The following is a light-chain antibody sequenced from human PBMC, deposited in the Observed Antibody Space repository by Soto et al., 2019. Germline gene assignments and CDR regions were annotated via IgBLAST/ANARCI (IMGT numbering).Light chain of an antibody. J-gene: IGKJ4*01. Sequence: DIKMTESPSSLSASVGDRVTITCRASQSISSYLNWYQQKPGKAPKLLIYAASSLQSGVPSRFSGSGSGTDFTLTISRLQPEDFATYYCQQSNSTPLTFGGGTKVDIK. V-gene: IGKV1-39*01. CDR1: QSISSY. CDR3: QQSNSTPLT. CDR2: AAS.